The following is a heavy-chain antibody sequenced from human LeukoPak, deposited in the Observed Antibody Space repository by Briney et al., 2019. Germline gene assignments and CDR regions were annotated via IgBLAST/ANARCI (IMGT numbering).Heavy chain of an antibody. D-gene: IGHD5-18*01. Sequence: GGSLRLSCAASGFTFSSYSMNWVRQAPGKGLEWVSSISSSSSYIYYADSVKGRFTISRDNAKNSLYLQMNSLRAEDTAVNYCARDRAAMEAFDYWGQGTLVTVSS. J-gene: IGHJ4*02. CDR2: ISSSSSYI. CDR3: ARDRAAMEAFDY. V-gene: IGHV3-21*01. CDR1: GFTFSSYS.